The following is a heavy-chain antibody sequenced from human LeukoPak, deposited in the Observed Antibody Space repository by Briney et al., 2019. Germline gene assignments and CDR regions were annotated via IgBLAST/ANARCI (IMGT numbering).Heavy chain of an antibody. Sequence: GGSLRLSWAASGFNFDDYGMSWVRQAPGKGLEWVSIIYSGGSTYYVDSVKGRFTISRDNSKNTLYLQMNSLRAEDTAVYYCVRDRDSSGRTDAFDIWGQGTMVTVSS. CDR1: GFNFDDYG. V-gene: IGHV3-53*01. J-gene: IGHJ3*02. CDR2: IYSGGST. CDR3: VRDRDSSGRTDAFDI. D-gene: IGHD3-22*01.